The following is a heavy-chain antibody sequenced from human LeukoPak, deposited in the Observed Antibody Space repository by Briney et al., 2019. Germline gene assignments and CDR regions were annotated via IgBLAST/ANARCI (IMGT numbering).Heavy chain of an antibody. V-gene: IGHV3-23*01. CDR1: GFTFSKDG. J-gene: IGHJ4*02. CDR3: TKGDGGYYPIDN. Sequence: PGGSLRLSCAASGFTFSKDGMSWVRQAPGKGLEWVSTVNDNGANTHYADSVKGRFTISRDNSRNTLLLEMNSLRADDTALHYCTKGDGGYYPIDNWGQGTLVIVSS. D-gene: IGHD1-26*01. CDR2: VNDNGANT.